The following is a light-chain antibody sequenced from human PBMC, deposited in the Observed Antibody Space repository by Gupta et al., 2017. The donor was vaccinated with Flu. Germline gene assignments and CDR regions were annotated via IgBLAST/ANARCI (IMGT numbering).Light chain of an antibody. CDR2: DNS. CDR3: QSYDSSLTGYV. V-gene: IGLV1-40*01. Sequence: SSNIGAGYDVHWYQHLPGTAPRLLIYDNSNRPSGIPDRFSGSKSDTSASLAITGLQAEDEADYYCQSYDSSLTGYVFGTGTKVTVL. J-gene: IGLJ1*01. CDR1: SSNIGAGYD.